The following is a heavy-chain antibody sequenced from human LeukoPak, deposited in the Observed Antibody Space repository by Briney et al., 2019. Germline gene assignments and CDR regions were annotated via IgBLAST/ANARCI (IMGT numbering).Heavy chain of an antibody. V-gene: IGHV4-39*01. CDR2: INYSGST. CDR1: GGSISSYY. D-gene: IGHD2-8*01. CDR3: ARRRFVRGPDVVNPFDY. Sequence: SETLSLTCTVSGGSISSYYWGWIRQPPGKGLEWIGSINYSGSTYYNPSLKSRVTISIDTSKNQFSLNLSSVTAADTAVYYCARRRFVRGPDVVNPFDYWGQGTLVTVSS. J-gene: IGHJ4*02.